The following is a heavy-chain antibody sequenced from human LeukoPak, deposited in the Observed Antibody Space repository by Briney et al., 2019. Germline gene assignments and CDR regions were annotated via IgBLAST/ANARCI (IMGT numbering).Heavy chain of an antibody. Sequence: GGSLRLSCAASGFTFSSCVMHWVRQAPGKGLEWVAFIRYDGNNKFYADSVKGRFTISRDNSRNTMYLQMNSLRAEDTAVYYCAKWASNTACFDYWGQGTLVTVSS. CDR3: AKWASNTACFDY. CDR2: IRYDGNNK. V-gene: IGHV3-30*02. CDR1: GFTFSSCV. J-gene: IGHJ4*02.